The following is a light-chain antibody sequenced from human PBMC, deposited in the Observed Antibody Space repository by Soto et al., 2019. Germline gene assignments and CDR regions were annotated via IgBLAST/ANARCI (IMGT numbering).Light chain of an antibody. CDR1: SSDVGGYNY. J-gene: IGLJ1*01. CDR2: EVS. V-gene: IGLV2-14*01. Sequence: QSALTQPASVSGSPGQSITISCTGTSSDVGGYNYVSWYQQQSGKAPKLVIHEVSNRPSGVSNRFSGSKSGNTASLTISGLQAEEEADYYCSSSTTSRAYVFGIGTKLTVL. CDR3: SSSTTSRAYV.